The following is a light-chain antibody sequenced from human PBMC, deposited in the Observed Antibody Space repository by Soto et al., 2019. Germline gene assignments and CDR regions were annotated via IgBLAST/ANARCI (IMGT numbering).Light chain of an antibody. CDR3: QTWGTGIRV. J-gene: IGLJ1*01. CDR2: LNSDGSH. Sequence: QLVLTQSPSASASLGASVKLTCTLSSGHSTYAIAWHQQQPEKGPRYLMKLNSDGSHSKADGIPDRFSGSSSGTERYLAISNLRSEDEADYYCQTWGTGIRVFGTGTKLTVL. CDR1: SGHSTYA. V-gene: IGLV4-69*01.